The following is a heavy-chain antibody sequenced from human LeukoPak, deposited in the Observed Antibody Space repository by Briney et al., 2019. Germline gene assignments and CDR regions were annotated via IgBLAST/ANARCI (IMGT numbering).Heavy chain of an antibody. CDR3: ARGRSFGATVPPFVDY. D-gene: IGHD1-26*01. V-gene: IGHV1-18*01. CDR2: ISAYNGNT. CDR1: GYTFTSYG. J-gene: IGHJ4*02. Sequence: GASVKVSCKASGYTFTSYGISWVRQAPGQGLEWMGWISAYNGNTNYAQKLQGRVTMTTDTSTSTAYMELRSLRSDDTAVYYCARGRSFGATVPPFVDYWGQGTLVTVSS.